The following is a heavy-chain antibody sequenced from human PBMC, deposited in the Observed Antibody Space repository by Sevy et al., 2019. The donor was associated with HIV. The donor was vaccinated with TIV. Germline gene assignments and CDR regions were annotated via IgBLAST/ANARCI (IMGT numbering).Heavy chain of an antibody. J-gene: IGHJ6*02. D-gene: IGHD5-12*01. CDR1: GFTFSSYG. Sequence: GGSLRLSCAASGFTFSSYGMHWVRQAPGKGLEWVAVISYDGSNKYYADSVKGRFTISRDNSKNTLYLQMNGLRAEDTAVYYCTKDQATSMDVWGQGTTVTVSS. CDR3: TKDQATSMDV. CDR2: ISYDGSNK. V-gene: IGHV3-30*18.